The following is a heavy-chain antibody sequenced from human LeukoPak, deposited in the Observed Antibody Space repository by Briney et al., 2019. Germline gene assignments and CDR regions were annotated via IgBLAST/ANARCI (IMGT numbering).Heavy chain of an antibody. D-gene: IGHD3-22*01. CDR2: IDYSGST. CDR3: ARPTFSGYYSGPFDI. CDR1: GGSISSSSYY. Sequence: SETLSLTCTVSGGSISSSSYYWGWIRQPPGKGLEWIGSIDYSGSTYYNPSLKSRVTISVDTSKNQFSLKLSSVTAADTAVYFCARPTFSGYYSGPFDIWGQGTIVTVSS. V-gene: IGHV4-39*01. J-gene: IGHJ3*02.